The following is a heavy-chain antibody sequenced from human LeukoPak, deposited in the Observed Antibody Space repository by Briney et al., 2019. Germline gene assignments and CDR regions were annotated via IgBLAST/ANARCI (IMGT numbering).Heavy chain of an antibody. CDR2: ISSSSSYI. J-gene: IGHJ4*02. CDR3: ARDQHSYGYAPYYFDY. V-gene: IGHV3-21*01. Sequence: GGSLRLSCAASGFTFSSYSMNWVRQAPGKGLEWVSSISSSSSYIYYADSVKGRFTISRDNAKNSLYLQMNSLRAEDTAVYYCARDQHSYGYAPYYFDYWGQGALVTVSS. D-gene: IGHD5-18*01. CDR1: GFTFSSYS.